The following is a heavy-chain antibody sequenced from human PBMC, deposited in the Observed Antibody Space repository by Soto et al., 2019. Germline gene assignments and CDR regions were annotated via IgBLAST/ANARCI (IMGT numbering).Heavy chain of an antibody. CDR1: GYTFTDYY. CDR3: ARDGVVATIRGMDV. J-gene: IGHJ6*02. Sequence: QVQLVQSGAKVKKPEASVKVSCKASGYTFTDYYMHWVRQAPGQGLEWMGWINPNSGGTKYAQKFQGRVTVTRDTSISTPYMELSRLRSDVTAVYYCARDGVVATIRGMDVWGQGTTVTVSS. V-gene: IGHV1-2*02. CDR2: INPNSGGT. D-gene: IGHD5-12*01.